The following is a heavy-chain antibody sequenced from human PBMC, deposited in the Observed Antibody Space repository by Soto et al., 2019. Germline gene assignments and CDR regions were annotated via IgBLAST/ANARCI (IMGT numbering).Heavy chain of an antibody. CDR2: IYYSGST. Sequence: LSLTCTVSGGSISSYYWSWIRQPPGKGLEWIGYIYYSGSTNYNPSLKSRVTISVDTSKNQFSLKLSSVTAADTAVYYCARVEDMITFGGVGYFDYWGQGTLVTVSS. D-gene: IGHD3-16*01. CDR1: GGSISSYY. CDR3: ARVEDMITFGGVGYFDY. J-gene: IGHJ4*02. V-gene: IGHV4-59*01.